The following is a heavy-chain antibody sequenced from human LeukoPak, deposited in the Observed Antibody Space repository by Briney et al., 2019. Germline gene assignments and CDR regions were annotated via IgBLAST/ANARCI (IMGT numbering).Heavy chain of an antibody. CDR3: ARTYGGNSYYYYGMDV. CDR2: IWYDGSNK. CDR1: GFTFSSYG. D-gene: IGHD4-23*01. Sequence: GRSLRLSCAASGFTFSSYGMHWVRQAPGKGLEWVAVIWYDGSNKYYADSVKGRFTISRDNAKNSLYLQMNSLRAEDTAVYYCARTYGGNSYYYYGMDVWGQGTTVTVSS. V-gene: IGHV3-33*01. J-gene: IGHJ6*02.